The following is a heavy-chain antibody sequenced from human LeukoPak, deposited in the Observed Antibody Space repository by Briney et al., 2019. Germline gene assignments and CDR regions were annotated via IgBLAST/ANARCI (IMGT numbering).Heavy chain of an antibody. J-gene: IGHJ6*03. CDR1: GFTFSSYA. Sequence: PGGSLRLSCAASGFTFSSYAMSWVRQAPGKGLEWVSAISGSGGSTYYADSVKGRFTISRDNSKNTLYLQMNSLRAGDTAVYYCARHSILWWGSYMDVWGKGTTVTVSS. CDR2: ISGSGGST. D-gene: IGHD2-21*01. V-gene: IGHV3-23*01. CDR3: ARHSILWWGSYMDV.